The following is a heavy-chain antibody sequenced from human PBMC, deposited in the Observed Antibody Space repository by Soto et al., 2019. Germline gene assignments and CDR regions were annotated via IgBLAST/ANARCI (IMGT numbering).Heavy chain of an antibody. V-gene: IGHV1-3*01. J-gene: IGHJ4*02. D-gene: IGHD2-8*01. CDR3: ARVSPEYGVGSFDY. CDR1: GYTVTSYA. Sequence: QVQLVQSGAEVKKPGASVKVSCKASGYTVTSYAMHWVRQAPGQRLEWMGWINAGNGNTKYSQKFQGRVTITRDTSASTAYMELSSLRSEDTAVYYCARVSPEYGVGSFDYWGQGNLVTVSS. CDR2: INAGNGNT.